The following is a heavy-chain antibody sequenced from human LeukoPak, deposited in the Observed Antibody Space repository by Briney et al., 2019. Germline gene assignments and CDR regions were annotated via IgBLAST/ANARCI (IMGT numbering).Heavy chain of an antibody. J-gene: IGHJ4*02. Sequence: PSETLSLTCTVSGASIRISNYYWGWIRQPPGKGLEWIASVYYTGTTYYNPSLKSRVTIFVETSKNQVSLKLSSVTAADTAMYFCARDSVSRGFDCWGQGTLVTVSS. CDR1: GASIRISNYY. D-gene: IGHD3-10*01. CDR2: VYYTGTT. V-gene: IGHV4-39*07. CDR3: ARDSVSRGFDC.